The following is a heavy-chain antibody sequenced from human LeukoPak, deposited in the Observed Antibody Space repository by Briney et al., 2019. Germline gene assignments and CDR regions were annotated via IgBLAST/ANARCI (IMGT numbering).Heavy chain of an antibody. J-gene: IGHJ4*02. CDR2: ISSSSSYI. CDR3: AGGYSSGWDYFDY. V-gene: IGHV3-21*01. Sequence: GGSLRLSCAASGFTFSSYSMNWVRQAPGKGLVWVSSISSSSSYIYYADSVKGRFTISRDNAKNSLYLQVNSLRAEDTAVYYCAGGYSSGWDYFDYWGQGTLVTVSS. D-gene: IGHD6-19*01. CDR1: GFTFSSYS.